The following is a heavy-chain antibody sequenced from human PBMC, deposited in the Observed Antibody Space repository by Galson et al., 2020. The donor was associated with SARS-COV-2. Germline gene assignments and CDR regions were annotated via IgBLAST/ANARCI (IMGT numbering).Heavy chain of an antibody. CDR3: ARDHTVGWVDY. V-gene: IGHV4-31*03. Sequence: ETSETLSLTCTVSGGSISSGGYSWSWIRQHPGKGLEWIGYIYYSGSTYYNPSLKSRVTISVDTSKNQFSLKLSSVTAADTAVYYCARDHTVGWVDYWGQGTLVTVSS. CDR2: IYYSGST. D-gene: IGHD2-8*02. CDR1: GGSISSGGYS. J-gene: IGHJ4*02.